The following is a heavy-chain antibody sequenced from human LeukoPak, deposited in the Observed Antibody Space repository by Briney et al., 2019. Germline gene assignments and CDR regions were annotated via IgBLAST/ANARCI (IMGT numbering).Heavy chain of an antibody. V-gene: IGHV1-46*01. CDR1: GYTFTGYY. D-gene: IGHD5-18*01. J-gene: IGHJ4*02. CDR3: ARGGSDTYGLF. Sequence: ASVKVSCKASGYTFTGYYMHWVRQAPGQGLEWMGIINPSAGSTTYAQKFQGRVTMTRDTSTSTVYMELSSLRSEDTAVYYCARGGSDTYGLFWGQGTLVTVSS. CDR2: INPSAGST.